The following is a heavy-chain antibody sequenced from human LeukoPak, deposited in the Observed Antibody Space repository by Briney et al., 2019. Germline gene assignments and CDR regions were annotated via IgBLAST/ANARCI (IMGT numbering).Heavy chain of an antibody. D-gene: IGHD3-10*01. CDR3: ARDGDYGTGSYYRGCIDS. J-gene: IGHJ4*02. CDR2: IHPRRGDT. Sequence: ASVKVSCKTSGYSFAAFYIHWVRQAPGQGLEWMGWIHPRRGDTNYAQKFQGRVTMTRDTSISTAYLDLSSLRSDDTAVYYCARDGDYGTGSYYRGCIDSWGQGTPVTVSP. V-gene: IGHV1-2*02. CDR1: GYSFAAFY.